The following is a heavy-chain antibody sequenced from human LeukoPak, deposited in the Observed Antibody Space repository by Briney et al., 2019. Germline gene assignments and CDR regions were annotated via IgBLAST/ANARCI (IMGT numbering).Heavy chain of an antibody. V-gene: IGHV1-2*02. Sequence: ASVKVSCRASGYTFTAYYIHWVRQAPGQGLEWMGGINPNTGGTNFAQRFQGRVTMTRDTSINTAYMELSSLRSDDTAMYYCARGPASDYNWFDPWGQGTLVTVSS. CDR3: ARGPASDYNWFDP. J-gene: IGHJ5*02. D-gene: IGHD2-21*02. CDR1: GYTFTAYY. CDR2: INPNTGGT.